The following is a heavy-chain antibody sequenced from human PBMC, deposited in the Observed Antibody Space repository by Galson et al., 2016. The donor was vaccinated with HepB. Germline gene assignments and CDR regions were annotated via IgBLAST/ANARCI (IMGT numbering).Heavy chain of an antibody. CDR2: IYYSGTT. D-gene: IGHD5-24*01. CDR1: GGSVRSGGHY. V-gene: IGHV4-31*03. CDR3: AGAAGWLHFNY. J-gene: IGHJ4*02. Sequence: TLSLTCTVSGGSVRSGGHYWGWIRQHPGKGLEWIGYIYYSGTTYYKPSLRSRVTISIDTSKDQFSLKLSSVTAADTAVYYCAGAAGWLHFNYWGQGTLVTVSS.